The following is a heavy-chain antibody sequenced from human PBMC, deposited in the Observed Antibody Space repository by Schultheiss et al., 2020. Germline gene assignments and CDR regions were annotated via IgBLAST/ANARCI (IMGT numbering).Heavy chain of an antibody. V-gene: IGHV4-4*07. J-gene: IGHJ4*02. Sequence: SETLSLTCTVSGGSISSYYWSWIRQPAGKGLEWIGRIYTSGSTYYNPSLKSRVTISVDTSKNQFSLKLSSVTAADTAVYYCARDRSTGYYDSSGSFDYWGQGTLVTVSS. CDR3: ARDRSTGYYDSSGSFDY. CDR2: IYTSGST. CDR1: GGSISSYY. D-gene: IGHD3-22*01.